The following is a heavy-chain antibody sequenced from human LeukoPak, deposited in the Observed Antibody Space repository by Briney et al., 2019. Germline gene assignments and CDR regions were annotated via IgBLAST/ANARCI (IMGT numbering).Heavy chain of an antibody. V-gene: IGHV3-30*04. CDR2: ISYDGRNK. CDR3: AKDRRRFWSGYLDY. Sequence: PGGSLRLSCAASGFTFSSYAMHWVRQAPGKGLEWVAVISYDGRNKYYADSVKGRFTISRDNSKNTLYLQMNSLTAEDTAVYYCAKDRRRFWSGYLDYWGQGALVTVSS. CDR1: GFTFSSYA. J-gene: IGHJ4*02. D-gene: IGHD3-3*01.